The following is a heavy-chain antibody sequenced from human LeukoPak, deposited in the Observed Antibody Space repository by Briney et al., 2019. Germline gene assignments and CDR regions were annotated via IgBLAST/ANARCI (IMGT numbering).Heavy chain of an antibody. V-gene: IGHV3-43*01. Sequence: GRSLRLSCAASGFTFSSYGMHWVRQPPGEGLEWVSLISWDGSTRYYADSVKGRFTISRDNSNNLLYLQMNSLRTEDTALYYCVKEMATIYFDSWGQGTLVTVSS. CDR1: GFTFSSYG. D-gene: IGHD5-24*01. CDR2: ISWDGSTR. J-gene: IGHJ4*02. CDR3: VKEMATIYFDS.